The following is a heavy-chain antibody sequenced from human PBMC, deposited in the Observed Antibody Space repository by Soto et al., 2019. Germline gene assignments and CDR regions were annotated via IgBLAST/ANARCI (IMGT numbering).Heavy chain of an antibody. CDR1: GFTFSNAW. CDR2: IKSKTDGGTT. D-gene: IGHD3-3*01. Sequence: PGGSLRLSCAASGFTFSNAWINWVRQAPGKGLEWVGRIKSKTDGGTTDFAAPVKGRFAISRDDSKDMVYLQMNSLKTEDTGIYYCAKELRFLEWLAYGSLGVWGKGTTVTVS. J-gene: IGHJ6*03. V-gene: IGHV3-15*07. CDR3: AKELRFLEWLAYGSLGV.